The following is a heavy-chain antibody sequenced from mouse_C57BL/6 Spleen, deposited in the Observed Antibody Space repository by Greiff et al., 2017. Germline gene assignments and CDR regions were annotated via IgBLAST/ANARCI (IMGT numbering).Heavy chain of an antibody. Sequence: QVQLQQPGAELVKPGASVKMSCKASGYTFTSYWITWVKQRPGQGLEWIGDIYPGSGSTNYNENFKSKATLTLDTSSSTAYMQLSSLTSEDSAVYYCARTFYYSNFDYWGQGTTLTVSS. CDR3: ARTFYYSNFDY. V-gene: IGHV1-55*01. CDR1: GYTFTSYW. J-gene: IGHJ2*01. D-gene: IGHD2-5*01. CDR2: IYPGSGST.